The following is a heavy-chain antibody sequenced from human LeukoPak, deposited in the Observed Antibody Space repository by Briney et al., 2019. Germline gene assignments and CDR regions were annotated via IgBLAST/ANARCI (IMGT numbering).Heavy chain of an antibody. CDR1: GLTVSRNY. J-gene: IGHJ4*02. V-gene: IGHV3-53*01. D-gene: IGHD2-15*01. Sequence: PGGSLRLSCAASGLTVSRNYMTWVRQAPGKGLEWVSVIYSGGSQYYADSVRGRFSISRDNSKNTVYLQMNGLRAEDTAVYYCARDRRYCSGDSCYSGVDYWGQGTLVTVSS. CDR3: ARDRRYCSGDSCYSGVDY. CDR2: IYSGGSQ.